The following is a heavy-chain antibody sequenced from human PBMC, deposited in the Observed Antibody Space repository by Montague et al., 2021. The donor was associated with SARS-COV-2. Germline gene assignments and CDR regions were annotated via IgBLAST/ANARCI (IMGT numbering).Heavy chain of an antibody. CDR3: ASSGITLTGLDAFDI. CDR1: GDSVSSKSVA. Sequence: CAISGDSVSSKSVAWNWIRQSPSRGLEWLGRTYYRSKWDSDYAEXVKRRLVITPDTSKNQVSLQLNSVIPEDTAVYFCASSGITLTGLDAFDIWGQGTTVPVSS. CDR2: TYYRSKWDS. D-gene: IGHD3-9*01. J-gene: IGHJ3*02. V-gene: IGHV6-1*01.